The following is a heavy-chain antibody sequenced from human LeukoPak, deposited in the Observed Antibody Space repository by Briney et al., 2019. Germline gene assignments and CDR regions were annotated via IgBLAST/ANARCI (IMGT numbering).Heavy chain of an antibody. CDR3: ARHGDTAMDGDAFDI. D-gene: IGHD5-18*01. J-gene: IGHJ3*02. CDR1: GGSISSYY. Sequence: PSETLSLTCTVSGGSISSYYWSWIRQPPGKGLEWIGYIYYSGSTNYNPSLKSRVTISVDTSKNQFSLKLSSATAADTAVYYCARHGDTAMDGDAFDIWGQGTMVTVSS. V-gene: IGHV4-59*08. CDR2: IYYSGST.